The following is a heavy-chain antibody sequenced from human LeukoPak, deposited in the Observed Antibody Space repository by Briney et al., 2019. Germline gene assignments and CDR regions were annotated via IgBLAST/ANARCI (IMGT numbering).Heavy chain of an antibody. Sequence: PGGSLRLSCVASGFTFSRYAMNWVRQAPGKGLQWVSLIGTSEDRTHYAESVKGRFTISRDNSKNTLFLQMSSLRDEDTAVYYCASLPILLTVKRYGMDVWGQGTTVTVSS. CDR3: ASLPILLTVKRYGMDV. CDR2: IGTSEDRT. V-gene: IGHV3-23*01. D-gene: IGHD3-10*01. CDR1: GFTFSRYA. J-gene: IGHJ6*02.